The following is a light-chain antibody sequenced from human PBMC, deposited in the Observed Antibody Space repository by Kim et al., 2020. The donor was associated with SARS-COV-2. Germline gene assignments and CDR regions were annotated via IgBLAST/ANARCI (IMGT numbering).Light chain of an antibody. J-gene: IGLJ2*01. V-gene: IGLV3-1*01. CDR1: KLGDKY. CDR2: QVS. CDR3: QAWDSSTVV. Sequence: VSPGKTARFTCSGDKLGDKYACWYQQKPGQSPVLVMYQVSKRPSGIPERFSGSNSGNTATLTISGTQAMDEADYYCQAWDSSTVVFGGGTQLTVL.